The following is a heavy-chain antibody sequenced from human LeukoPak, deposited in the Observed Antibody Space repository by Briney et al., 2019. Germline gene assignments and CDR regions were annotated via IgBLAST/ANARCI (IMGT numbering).Heavy chain of an antibody. CDR2: ISGSGGEV. CDR3: ATGGSVPDY. V-gene: IGHV3-23*01. Sequence: GGSLRLSCAASGFTFSIYAMNWVRQAPGEGPEWVSSISGSGGEVRYADSVKGRFTISRDNSKNTLYLQMNSLRAEDTAVYYCATGGSVPDYWGQGTLVTVSS. CDR1: GFTFSIYA. D-gene: IGHD3-16*01. J-gene: IGHJ4*02.